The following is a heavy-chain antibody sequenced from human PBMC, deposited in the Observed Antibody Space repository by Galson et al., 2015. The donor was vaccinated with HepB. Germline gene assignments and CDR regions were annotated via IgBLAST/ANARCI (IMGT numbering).Heavy chain of an antibody. CDR2: IYPGDSDT. V-gene: IGHV5-51*01. D-gene: IGHD1-26*01. CDR1: GYSFTSYW. CDR3: ARHTGAHYYYYGMDV. Sequence: QSGAEVKKPGESLKISCKGSGYSFTSYWIGWVRQMPGKGLEWMGIIYPGDSDTRYSLSFQGQVTISADKSISTAYLQWSSLKASDTAMYYCARHTGAHYYYYGMDVWGQGTTVTVSS. J-gene: IGHJ6*02.